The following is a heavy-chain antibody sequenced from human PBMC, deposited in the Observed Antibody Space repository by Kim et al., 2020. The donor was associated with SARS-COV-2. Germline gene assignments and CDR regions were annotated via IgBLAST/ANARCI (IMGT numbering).Heavy chain of an antibody. CDR2: VRAYNGNT. Sequence: ASVKVSCKASGYTFTSYGISWVRQAPWPGGEWVGWVRAYNGNTTYAQKLQGRVTMTTDTSTSTAYMELRSLRSDDTAVYYCASSDFGVENPNYGMDVWGQGTTVTVSS. J-gene: IGHJ6*02. D-gene: IGHD3-3*01. CDR1: GYTFTSYG. V-gene: IGHV1-18*01. CDR3: ASSDFGVENPNYGMDV.